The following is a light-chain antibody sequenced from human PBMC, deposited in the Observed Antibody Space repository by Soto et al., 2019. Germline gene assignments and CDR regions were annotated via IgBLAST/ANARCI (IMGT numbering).Light chain of an antibody. CDR2: DVS. Sequence: ALTQPASVSGSPGQSITISCTGTSSDVGGYNYVSWYQQHPGKAPKLMIYDVSNRPSGVSNRFSGSKSGNTASLTISGLQAEDEADYYCSSYTSSKVFGTGTKVTVL. CDR1: SSDVGGYNY. J-gene: IGLJ1*01. V-gene: IGLV2-14*01. CDR3: SSYTSSKV.